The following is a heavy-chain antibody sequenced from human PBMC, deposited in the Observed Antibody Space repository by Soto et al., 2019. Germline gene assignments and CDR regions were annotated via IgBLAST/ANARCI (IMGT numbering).Heavy chain of an antibody. CDR3: GAGAYFSDY. J-gene: IGHJ4*02. CDR2: ISDDGNNK. V-gene: IGHV3-30*03. Sequence: QVQLVESGGGVVQPGRSLRLSCAASGFSFRSYGMHWVRQAPGKGLEWVALISDDGNNKYYADSVKGRFTISRDNSKNTLYLQVNSLRPGDTAVYYCGAGAYFSDYWGQGMLVTVSS. D-gene: IGHD1-26*01. CDR1: GFSFRSYG.